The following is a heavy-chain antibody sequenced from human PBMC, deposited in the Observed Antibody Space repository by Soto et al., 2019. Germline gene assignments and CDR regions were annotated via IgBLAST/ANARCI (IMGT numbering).Heavy chain of an antibody. CDR3: ARGGYYDSSGSRNYHYYGMNV. V-gene: IGHV1-18*01. CDR1: GYTFTSYG. CDR2: ISAYNGNT. Sequence: ASVKVSCKASGYTFTSYGISWVRQAPGQGLEWMGWISAYNGNTNYAQKLQGRVTMTTDTSTNTAYMELRSLRSDDTAVYYCARGGYYDSSGSRNYHYYGMNVWGQGTTVTVSS. D-gene: IGHD3-22*01. J-gene: IGHJ6*02.